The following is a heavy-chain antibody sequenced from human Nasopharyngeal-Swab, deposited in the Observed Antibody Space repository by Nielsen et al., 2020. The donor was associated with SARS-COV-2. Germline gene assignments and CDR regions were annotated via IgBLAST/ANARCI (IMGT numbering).Heavy chain of an antibody. CDR3: ARDRSNWGSYYYYYGMDV. CDR1: GFSFSSYS. D-gene: IGHD7-27*01. CDR2: ISSSSSYI. V-gene: IGHV3-21*01. Sequence: GGSLRLSCAGSGFSFSSYSMNWVRQAPGKGLEWVSSISSSSSYIYYADSVKGRFTISRDNAKNSLYLQMNSLRAEDTAVYYCARDRSNWGSYYYYYGMDVWGQGTTVTVS. J-gene: IGHJ6*02.